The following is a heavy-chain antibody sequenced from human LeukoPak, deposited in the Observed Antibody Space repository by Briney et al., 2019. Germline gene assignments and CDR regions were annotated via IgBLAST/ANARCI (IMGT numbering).Heavy chain of an antibody. Sequence: SGGSLRLSCAASGFTFSDYYMSWIRQAPGKGLEWVSYISSSGSTIYYADSVKGRFTISRDNAKNLLYLQMNSLRAEDTAVYYCASSSYDSSGYYPDYWGQGTLVTVSS. CDR2: ISSSGSTI. CDR1: GFTFSDYY. D-gene: IGHD3-22*01. CDR3: ASSSYDSSGYYPDY. V-gene: IGHV3-11*01. J-gene: IGHJ4*02.